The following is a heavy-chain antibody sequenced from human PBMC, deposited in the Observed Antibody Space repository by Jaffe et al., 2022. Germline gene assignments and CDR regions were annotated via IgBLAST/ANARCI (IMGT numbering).Heavy chain of an antibody. J-gene: IGHJ6*03. V-gene: IGHV4-34*01. D-gene: IGHD4-17*01. CDR1: GGSFSGYY. CDR2: INHSGST. Sequence: QVQLQQWGAGLLKPSETLSLTCAVYGGSFSGYYWSWIRQPPGKGLEWIGEINHSGSTNYNPSLKSRVTISVDTSKNQFSLKLSSVTAADTAVYYCAKDLEDGDYYYYYYMDVWGKGTTVTVSS. CDR3: AKDLEDGDYYYYYYMDV.